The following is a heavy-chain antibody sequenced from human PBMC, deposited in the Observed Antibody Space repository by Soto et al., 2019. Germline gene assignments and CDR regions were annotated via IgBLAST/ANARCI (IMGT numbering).Heavy chain of an antibody. J-gene: IGHJ6*02. Sequence: PSETLSLTSAVYGGSFSGYYWSWIRQPPGKGLEWIGEINHSGSTNYNPSLKSRVTISVDTSKNQFSLKLSSVTAADTAVYYCARALGGYYGSGSYMTYYYYGMDVWGQGTTVTVSS. V-gene: IGHV4-34*01. CDR2: INHSGST. D-gene: IGHD3-10*01. CDR1: GGSFSGYY. CDR3: ARALGGYYGSGSYMTYYYYGMDV.